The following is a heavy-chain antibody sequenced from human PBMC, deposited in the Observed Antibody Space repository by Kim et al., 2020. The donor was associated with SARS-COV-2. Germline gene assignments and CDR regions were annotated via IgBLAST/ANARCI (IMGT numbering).Heavy chain of an antibody. CDR3: ANGGSSSSGAHLY. J-gene: IGHJ4*02. D-gene: IGHD2-2*01. Sequence: YVDSVKGRFTISRDNSKNTLYLHMNSLRSEDTAVYYCANGGSSSSGAHLYWGQGTLVTVSS. V-gene: IGHV3-33*06.